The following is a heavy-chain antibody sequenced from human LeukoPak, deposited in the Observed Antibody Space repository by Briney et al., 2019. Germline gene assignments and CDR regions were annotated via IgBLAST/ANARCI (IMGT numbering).Heavy chain of an antibody. J-gene: IGHJ4*02. CDR1: GFTFSGSA. CDR2: IRSKANSYAT. Sequence: PGGSLRLSCAASGFTFSGSAMHWVRQASGKGLEWVGRIRSKANSYATAYAASVKGRFTISRDDSKNTLYLQMNTLRAGDTAVYYCARGYRYSSGWYFFDYWGQGTLVTVSS. V-gene: IGHV3-73*01. D-gene: IGHD6-19*01. CDR3: ARGYRYSSGWYFFDY.